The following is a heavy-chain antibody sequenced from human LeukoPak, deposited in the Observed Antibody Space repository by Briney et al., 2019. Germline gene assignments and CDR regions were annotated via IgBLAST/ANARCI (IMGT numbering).Heavy chain of an antibody. Sequence: ASVTVSFTFPGSTVTKLSNHCLRQVPGKALEWLGGFDPEEVETVYAQKFQGRVTMTEDTSTDTVHMDLSSLRSDDTAFYYCATTEATAAIERGEGTFEIWGQGTMVIVSA. J-gene: IGHJ3*02. V-gene: IGHV1-24*01. CDR2: FDPEEVET. CDR1: GSTVTKLS. CDR3: ATTEATAAIERGEGTFEI. D-gene: IGHD6-13*01.